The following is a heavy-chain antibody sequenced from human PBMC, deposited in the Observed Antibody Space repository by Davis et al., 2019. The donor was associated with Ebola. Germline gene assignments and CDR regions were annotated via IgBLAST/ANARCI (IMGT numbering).Heavy chain of an antibody. CDR1: GGPISTYF. Sequence: MPSETLSLTCTVSGGPISTYFWSWLRQPPGKGLEWIGYVFHSGTTNYNPSLKSRVTISVDTSKNQFSLKLSSVTAADTAMYYCARRGTSSWYAGWFDPWGQGTLVTVSS. J-gene: IGHJ5*02. V-gene: IGHV4-59*08. CDR3: ARRGTSSWYAGWFDP. CDR2: VFHSGTT. D-gene: IGHD6-13*01.